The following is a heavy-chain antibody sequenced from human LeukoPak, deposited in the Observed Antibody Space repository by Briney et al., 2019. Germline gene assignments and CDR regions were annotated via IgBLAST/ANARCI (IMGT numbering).Heavy chain of an antibody. D-gene: IGHD1-14*01. CDR1: GGSISSHY. CDR3: ASTGPSSHRGAFDI. CDR2: IYYSGST. V-gene: IGHV4-59*11. J-gene: IGHJ3*02. Sequence: SETLSLTCTVSGGSISSHYWSWIRQPPGKGLEWIGYIYYSGSTNYNPSLKSRVTISVDTSKNQFSLKLSSVTAADTAVYYCASTGPSSHRGAFDIWGKGTMVTVSS.